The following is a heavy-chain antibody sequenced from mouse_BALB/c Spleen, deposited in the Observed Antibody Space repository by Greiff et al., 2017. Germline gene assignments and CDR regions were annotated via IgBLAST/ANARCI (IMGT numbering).Heavy chain of an antibody. CDR1: GYTFTSYV. CDR3: ARDYGYVRFAY. V-gene: IGHV1-14*01. CDR2: INPYNDGT. J-gene: IGHJ3*01. Sequence: EVQLQQSGPELVKPGASVMMSCKASGYTFTSYVMHWVKQKPGQGLEWIGYINPYNDGTKYNEKFKGKATLTSDKSSSTAYMELSSLTSEDSAVYYCARDYGYVRFAYWGQGTLVTVSA. D-gene: IGHD1-2*01.